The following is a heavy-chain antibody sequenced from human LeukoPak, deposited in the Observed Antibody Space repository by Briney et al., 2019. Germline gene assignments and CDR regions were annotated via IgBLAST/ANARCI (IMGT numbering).Heavy chain of an antibody. CDR3: VKSRRVGANQRGLFDY. V-gene: IGHV3-23*01. Sequence: GGSLRLSCAGSGFTFSNYAMTWVGKAPGKGLEWFSRVSVSGRNTFYPDSVEGRFTISRDNSKNTVYLQMNSLRADDTAVYYCVKSRRVGANQRGLFDYWGQGTLVTVSP. CDR1: GFTFSNYA. J-gene: IGHJ4*02. CDR2: VSVSGRNT. D-gene: IGHD1-26*01.